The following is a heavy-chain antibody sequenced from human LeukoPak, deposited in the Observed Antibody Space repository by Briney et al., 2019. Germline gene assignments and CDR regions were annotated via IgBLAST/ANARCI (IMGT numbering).Heavy chain of an antibody. J-gene: IGHJ5*02. Sequence: GGSLRLSCAVSGFTFSSYAMHWVCQAPGKGLEWVAVISYDGSNKYYADSVKGRFTISRDNSKNTLYLQMNSLRAEDTAVYYCARGADSSWFKKNWFDPWGQGTLVTVSS. CDR1: GFTFSSYA. D-gene: IGHD6-13*01. V-gene: IGHV3-30*04. CDR3: ARGADSSWFKKNWFDP. CDR2: ISYDGSNK.